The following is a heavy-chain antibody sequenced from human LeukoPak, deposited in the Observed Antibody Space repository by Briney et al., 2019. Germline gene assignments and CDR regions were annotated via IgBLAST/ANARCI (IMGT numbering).Heavy chain of an antibody. V-gene: IGHV3-23*01. CDR2: ISGSGGST. CDR1: GFTFSSYA. J-gene: IGHJ4*02. D-gene: IGHD3-3*01. Sequence: GGSLRLSCAASGFTFSSYAMSWVRQAPGKGLEWVSAISGSGGSTYYADSVKGRFTISRDNSKNTLYLQMNSLRAEDSAVYYCAKALRFLEWLSPPGDYWGQGTLVTVSS. CDR3: AKALRFLEWLSPPGDY.